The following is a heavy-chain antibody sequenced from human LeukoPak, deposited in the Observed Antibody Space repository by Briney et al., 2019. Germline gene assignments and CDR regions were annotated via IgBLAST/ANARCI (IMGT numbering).Heavy chain of an antibody. CDR2: ISYDGSNK. CDR3: AKDYGSGSYYNGGGSYYFDY. D-gene: IGHD3-10*01. Sequence: GRSLRLSCAPSGFTFSSYGMHWVRQAPGKGLEWVAVISYDGSNKYYADSVKGRFTISRDNSKNTLYLQMNSLRAEDTAVYYCAKDYGSGSYYNGGGSYYFDYWGQGTLVTVSS. J-gene: IGHJ4*02. CDR1: GFTFSSYG. V-gene: IGHV3-30*18.